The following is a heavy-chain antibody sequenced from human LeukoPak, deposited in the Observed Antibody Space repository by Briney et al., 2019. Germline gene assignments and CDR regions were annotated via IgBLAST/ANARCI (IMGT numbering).Heavy chain of an antibody. J-gene: IGHJ4*02. CDR1: GYTFTGYY. CDR2: FDPEDGET. CDR3: ATTAEIGTNGVLMRNYYGSGSLDY. Sequence: ASVKVSCKDSGYTFTGYYMHWVRQAPGRGLEWMGGFDPEDGETIYAQKFQGRVTMTEDTSTDTAYMELSSLRSEDTAVYYCATTAEIGTNGVLMRNYYGSGSLDYWGQGTLVTVSS. V-gene: IGHV1-24*01. D-gene: IGHD3-10*01.